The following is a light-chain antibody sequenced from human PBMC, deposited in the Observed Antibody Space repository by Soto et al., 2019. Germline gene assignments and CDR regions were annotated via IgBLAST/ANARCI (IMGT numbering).Light chain of an antibody. CDR1: SSDVGGYNY. J-gene: IGLJ2*01. CDR3: SSFAGNNNLV. Sequence: QSALTQHPSASGSPGQSVTLSCTGTSSDVGGYNYVSWYQQHPGKAPKLMISEVSKRPSGVPDRFSGSKSGNTASLTVSGLQAEDEADYYCSSFAGNNNLVFGGGTKLTVL. V-gene: IGLV2-8*01. CDR2: EVS.